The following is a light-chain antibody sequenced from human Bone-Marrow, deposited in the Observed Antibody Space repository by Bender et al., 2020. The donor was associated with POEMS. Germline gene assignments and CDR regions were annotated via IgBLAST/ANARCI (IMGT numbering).Light chain of an antibody. Sequence: QSVLTQPPSVSGAPGQRVTISCTGSSSNIGTDYDVHWYQQLPGTAPKLLISGSTNRPSGVPDRFSGSRSGTSASLAISGLQSEDEADYYCAVWDDSLNGWVFGGGTKLTVL. J-gene: IGLJ3*02. CDR3: AVWDDSLNGWV. V-gene: IGLV1-40*01. CDR2: GST. CDR1: SSNIGTDYD.